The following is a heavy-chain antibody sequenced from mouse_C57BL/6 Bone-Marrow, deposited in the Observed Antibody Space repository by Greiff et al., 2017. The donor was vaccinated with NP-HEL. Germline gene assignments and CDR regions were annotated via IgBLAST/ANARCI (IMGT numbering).Heavy chain of an antibody. V-gene: IGHV1-50*01. J-gene: IGHJ2*01. Sequence: QVQLQQPGAELVKPGASVKLSCKASGYTFTSYWMQWVKQRPGQGLEWIGEIDPSDSYTNYNQKFKGKANLTVDTSSSTAYMQLSSLTSEDSAVYYCAREAQAPYYFDYWGQGTTLTVSS. D-gene: IGHD3-2*02. CDR1: GYTFTSYW. CDR2: IDPSDSYT. CDR3: AREAQAPYYFDY.